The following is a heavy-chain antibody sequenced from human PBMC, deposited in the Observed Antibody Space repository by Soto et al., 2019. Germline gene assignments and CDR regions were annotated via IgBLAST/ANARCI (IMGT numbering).Heavy chain of an antibody. V-gene: IGHV3-49*04. J-gene: IGHJ6*02. Sequence: GVLRLSCTASGFTFGDYAMSWVRQAPGKGLEWVGFIRSKAYGGTTEYAASVKGRFTISRDDSKSIAYLQMNSLKTEDTAVYYCTRDYSSSWYSAGMDVWGQGTTVTVS. D-gene: IGHD6-13*01. CDR1: GFTFGDYA. CDR2: IRSKAYGGTT. CDR3: TRDYSSSWYSAGMDV.